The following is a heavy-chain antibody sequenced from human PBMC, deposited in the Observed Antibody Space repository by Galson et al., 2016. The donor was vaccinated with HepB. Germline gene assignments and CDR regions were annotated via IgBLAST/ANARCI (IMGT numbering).Heavy chain of an antibody. CDR3: ARPGYCSGSSCYVPFDI. Sequence: SLRLSCAASGFTFSSYAMTWVRQAPGKGLEFVSAIGSDGRSTHYADSLRGRFTVSRDNSKNMLYLQMSSLRAEDTAVYYCARPGYCSGSSCYVPFDIWGQGTMATVSS. J-gene: IGHJ3*02. V-gene: IGHV3-64D*09. CDR1: GFTFSSYA. CDR2: IGSDGRST. D-gene: IGHD2-15*01.